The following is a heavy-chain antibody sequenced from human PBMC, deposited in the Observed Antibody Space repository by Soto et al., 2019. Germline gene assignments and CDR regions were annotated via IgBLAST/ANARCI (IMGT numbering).Heavy chain of an antibody. V-gene: IGHV1-2*04. CDR3: ARGYCSSTSCYAYYYGMDV. J-gene: IGHJ6*02. D-gene: IGHD2-2*01. Sequence: QVQLVQSGAEVKKPGASVKVSCKASGYTFTGYYMHWVRQAPGQGLEWMGWINPNSGGTNYAQKFEGWVPMTRDTSISTAYMELSRLRSDDTAVYYCARGYCSSTSCYAYYYGMDVWGQGTTVTVSS. CDR1: GYTFTGYY. CDR2: INPNSGGT.